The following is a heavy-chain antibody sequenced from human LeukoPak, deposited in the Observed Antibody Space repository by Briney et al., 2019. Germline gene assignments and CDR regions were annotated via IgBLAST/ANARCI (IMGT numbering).Heavy chain of an antibody. CDR1: GFTFSNAW. CDR3: TTAAVENDAFDI. J-gene: IGHJ3*02. V-gene: IGHV3-15*01. D-gene: IGHD4-23*01. CDR2: IKSKTDGGTT. Sequence: PGGSLRLSCAASGFTFSNAWVSWVRQAPGKGLEWVGRIKSKTDGGTTDYAAPVKGRFTISRDDSKNTLYLQMNSLKTEDTAVYYCTTAAVENDAFDIWGQGTMVTVSS.